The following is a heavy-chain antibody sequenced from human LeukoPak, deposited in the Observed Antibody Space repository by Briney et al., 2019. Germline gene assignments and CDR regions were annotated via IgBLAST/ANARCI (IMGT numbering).Heavy chain of an antibody. CDR3: ARLPGYYDSSGYYSGRYFDY. D-gene: IGHD3-22*01. CDR1: GVSISSSSYY. V-gene: IGHV4-39*01. CDR2: IHYSGST. Sequence: SETLSLTCTVSGVSISSSSYYWGWIRQPPGRGLEWIGSIHYSGSTYYNPSLKSRVTISVDTSKNQFSLKLSSVTAADTAVYYCARLPGYYDSSGYYSGRYFDYWGQGTLVTVSS. J-gene: IGHJ4*02.